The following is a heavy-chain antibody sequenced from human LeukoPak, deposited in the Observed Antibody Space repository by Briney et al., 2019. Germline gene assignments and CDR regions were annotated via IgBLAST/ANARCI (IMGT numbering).Heavy chain of an antibody. D-gene: IGHD1-1*01. CDR2: ISYEGSNK. Sequence: GGSLSLSCAAPGFTFSSFGLHWVRQAPGKGLEWVAVISYEGSNKYYADSVKGRFTISRDNSKNTLYLQMNRLRTEDTAVYYCAKVLPRTTLVPPWSSGMDVWGQGTTVTVSS. CDR1: GFTFSSFG. V-gene: IGHV3-30*18. J-gene: IGHJ6*02. CDR3: AKVLPRTTLVPPWSSGMDV.